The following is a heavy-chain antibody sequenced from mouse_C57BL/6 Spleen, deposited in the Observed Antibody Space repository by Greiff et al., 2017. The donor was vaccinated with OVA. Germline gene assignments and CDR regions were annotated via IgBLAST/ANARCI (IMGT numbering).Heavy chain of an antibody. D-gene: IGHD1-1*01. Sequence: VQLQQSGPELVKPGASVKISCKASGYAFSSSWMNWVKQRPGKGLEWIGRIYPGDGDTNYNGKFKGKATLTADKSSSTAYMQLSSLTSEDSAVYFCARYYGSSYGYFDVWGTGTTVTVSS. CDR3: ARYYGSSYGYFDV. V-gene: IGHV1-82*01. J-gene: IGHJ1*03. CDR1: GYAFSSSW. CDR2: IYPGDGDT.